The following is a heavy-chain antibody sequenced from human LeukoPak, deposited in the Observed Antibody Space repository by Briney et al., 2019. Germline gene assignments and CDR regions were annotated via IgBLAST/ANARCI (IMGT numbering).Heavy chain of an antibody. CDR1: GGSISSYY. CDR3: ARDRGSSFFY. CDR2: IYYSGST. V-gene: IGHV4-59*01. Sequence: SETLSLTCTVSGGSISSYYWSWIRQPPGKGLEWIGYIYYSGSTNYNPSLKSRVTISVDTSKNQFSLKLSSVTAADTAVFYCARDRGSSFFYWGQGTLVTVSS. J-gene: IGHJ4*02. D-gene: IGHD3-3*02.